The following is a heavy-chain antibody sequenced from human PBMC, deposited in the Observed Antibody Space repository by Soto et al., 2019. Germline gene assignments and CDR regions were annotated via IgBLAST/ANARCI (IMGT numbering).Heavy chain of an antibody. CDR1: GYTFTSYG. V-gene: IGHV1-18*01. CDR2: ISAYNGNT. J-gene: IGHJ6*02. CDR3: ARQGSSGNPRRYSYYGMDV. D-gene: IGHD3-22*01. Sequence: ASVKVSCKASGYTFTSYGISWVRQAPGQGLEWMGWISAYNGNTNYAQKLQGRVTMTTDTSTSTAYMELRSLRPDDTAVYYCARQGSSGNPRRYSYYGMDVWGQGTTVTVSS.